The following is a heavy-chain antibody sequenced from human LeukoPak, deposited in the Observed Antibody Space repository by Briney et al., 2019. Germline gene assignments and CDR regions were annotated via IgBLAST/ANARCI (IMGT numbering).Heavy chain of an antibody. CDR2: IWYDGSNK. CDR3: AKDRYSSDWSDFDY. J-gene: IGHJ4*02. Sequence: GGSLRLSCAASGFTFSSYGMHWVRQAPGKGLEWVAVIWYDGSNKYYADSVKGRFTISRDNSKNTLYLQMNSLRAEDTAVYYCAKDRYSSDWSDFDYWGQGTLVTVSP. V-gene: IGHV3-33*06. CDR1: GFTFSSYG. D-gene: IGHD6-19*01.